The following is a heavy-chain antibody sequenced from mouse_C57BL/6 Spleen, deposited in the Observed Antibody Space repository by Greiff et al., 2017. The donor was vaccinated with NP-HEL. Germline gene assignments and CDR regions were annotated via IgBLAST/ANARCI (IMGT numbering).Heavy chain of an antibody. V-gene: IGHV1-81*01. CDR1: GYTFTSYG. J-gene: IGHJ2*01. CDR3: ARSGGGVRHEGYFDY. D-gene: IGHD2-14*01. Sequence: QVQLKQSGAELARPGASVKLSCKASGYTFTSYGISWVKQRTGQGLEWIGEIYPRSGNTYYNEKFKGKATLPADKSSSTAYMELRSLTSEDSAVYFCARSGGGVRHEGYFDYWGQSTTLTVSS. CDR2: IYPRSGNT.